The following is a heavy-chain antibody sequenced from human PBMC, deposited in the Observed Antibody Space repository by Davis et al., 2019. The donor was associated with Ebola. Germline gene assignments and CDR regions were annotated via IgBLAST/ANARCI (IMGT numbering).Heavy chain of an antibody. J-gene: IGHJ4*02. V-gene: IGHV3-74*01. CDR1: GFTFSSYW. CDR3: TRVREVAVAGTVDY. CDR2: INSDGSST. D-gene: IGHD6-19*01. Sequence: GESLKISCAASGFTFSSYWMHWVRQAPGKGLVWVSRINSDGSSTSYADSVKGRFTISRDNAKNSLYLQMNSLRAEDTALCYCTRVREVAVAGTVDYWGQGTLVTVSS.